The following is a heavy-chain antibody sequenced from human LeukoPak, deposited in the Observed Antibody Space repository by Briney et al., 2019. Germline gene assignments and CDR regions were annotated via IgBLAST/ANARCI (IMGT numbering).Heavy chain of an antibody. D-gene: IGHD3-22*01. CDR1: GFTFSSYG. V-gene: IGHV3-33*06. J-gene: IGHJ4*02. CDR2: IWYDGSNK. Sequence: GRSLRLSCAASGFTFSSYGMHWVRQAPGKGLEWVAVIWYDGSNKYYADFVKGRFTISRDNSKNTLYLQMNSLRAEDTAVYYCAKSIGGTSYYYDSSGYYFDYWGQGTLVTVSS. CDR3: AKSIGGTSYYYDSSGYYFDY.